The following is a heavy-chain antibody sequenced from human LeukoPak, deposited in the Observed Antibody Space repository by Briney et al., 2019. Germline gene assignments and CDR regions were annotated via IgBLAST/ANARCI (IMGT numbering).Heavy chain of an antibody. V-gene: IGHV3-30*02. J-gene: IGHJ4*02. CDR3: ATGYSSGWYGRLDY. CDR1: GFTFSSYG. D-gene: IGHD6-19*01. Sequence: GGSLRLSCAASGFTFSSYGMHWVRQAPGKGLEWVAFIRYDGSNKYYADSVKARFTLSRDNSKNTMYLQMNTLRAEDTGVYYCATGYSSGWYGRLDYWGQGTLVTVSS. CDR2: IRYDGSNK.